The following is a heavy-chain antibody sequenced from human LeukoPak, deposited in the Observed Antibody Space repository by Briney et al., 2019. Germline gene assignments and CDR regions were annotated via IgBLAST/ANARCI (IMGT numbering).Heavy chain of an antibody. CDR3: ARRGYCSGGSCYSAAFDI. V-gene: IGHV5-51*01. J-gene: IGHJ3*02. CDR2: IYPGDSDT. D-gene: IGHD2-15*01. Sequence: GESLKISCKESGYSFTSYWIGWVRQMPGKGLEWMGIIYPGDSDTRYSPPFQGQVTISADKSTSTAYLQWSSLKASDTAMFYCARRGYCSGGSCYSAAFDIWGQGTMVTVSS. CDR1: GYSFTSYW.